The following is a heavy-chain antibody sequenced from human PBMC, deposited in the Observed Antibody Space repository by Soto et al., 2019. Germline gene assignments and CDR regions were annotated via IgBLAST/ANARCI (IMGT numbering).Heavy chain of an antibody. CDR1: GFTFSSYE. D-gene: IGHD6-6*01. J-gene: IGHJ3*02. CDR3: ARDKEFSAARLRDAFDI. V-gene: IGHV3-48*03. CDR2: ISSSGSTI. Sequence: EVQLVESGGGLVQPGGSLRLSCAASGFTFSSYEMNWVRQAPGKGLEWVPYISSSGSTIYYADSVKGRFTISRDNAKNSLYLQMNSLRAEDTAVYYCARDKEFSAARLRDAFDIWGQGTMVTVSS.